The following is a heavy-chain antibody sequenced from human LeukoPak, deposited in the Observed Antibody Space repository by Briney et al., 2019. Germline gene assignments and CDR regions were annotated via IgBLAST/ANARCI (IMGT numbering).Heavy chain of an antibody. CDR3: ARVMAAIWPHDAFDI. D-gene: IGHD2-2*01. CDR2: INPDSGGT. Sequence: ASVKVSCKASGYTFTGYYMHWVRQAPGQGLEWMGWINPDSGGTNYAQKFQGRVTMTRDTSISTAYMELSSLRSDDTAVYYCARVMAAIWPHDAFDIWGQGTMVTVSS. CDR1: GYTFTGYY. V-gene: IGHV1-2*02. J-gene: IGHJ3*02.